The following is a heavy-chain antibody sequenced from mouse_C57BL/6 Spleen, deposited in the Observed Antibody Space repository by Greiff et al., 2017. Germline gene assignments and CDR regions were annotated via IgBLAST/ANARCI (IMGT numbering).Heavy chain of an antibody. D-gene: IGHD1-1*01. CDR1: GYAFSSYW. V-gene: IGHV1-80*01. CDR3: ARWYYGSSSYYAMDY. CDR2: IYPGDGDT. J-gene: IGHJ4*01. Sequence: VQLQQSGAELVKPGASVKISCKASGYAFSSYWMNWVKQRPGKGLEWIGQIYPGDGDTNYNGKFKGKATLTADKSSSTAYMQLSSLTSEDSAVYFWARWYYGSSSYYAMDYWGQGTSVTVSS.